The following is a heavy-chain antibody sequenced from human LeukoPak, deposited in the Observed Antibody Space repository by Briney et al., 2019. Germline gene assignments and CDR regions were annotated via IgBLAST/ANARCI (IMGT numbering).Heavy chain of an antibody. Sequence: ASVKVSCTSFLGTFCRYVICAVRQAPVHGGVWMWSIIPILGIANYAQKFQGRVTITADKSTSTAYMELSSLRSEDTAVYYCARASGYDPPPYYYGMDVWGQGTTVTVSS. V-gene: IGHV1-69*04. CDR1: LGTFCRYV. J-gene: IGHJ6*02. CDR3: ARASGYDPPPYYYGMDV. CDR2: IIPILGIA. D-gene: IGHD5-12*01.